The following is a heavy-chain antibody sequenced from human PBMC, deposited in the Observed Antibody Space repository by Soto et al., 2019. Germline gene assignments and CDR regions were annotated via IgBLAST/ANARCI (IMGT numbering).Heavy chain of an antibody. D-gene: IGHD3-10*01. CDR3: AKPSYYGSGSYSYDY. Sequence: QPGGSLRLSCAASGFTFSSYGMHWVRQAPGKGLEWVAVISYDGSNKYYTDSVKGRFTISRDNSKNTLYLQMNSLRAEDTAVYYCAKPSYYGSGSYSYDYWGQGTLVTVSS. V-gene: IGHV3-30*18. J-gene: IGHJ4*02. CDR1: GFTFSSYG. CDR2: ISYDGSNK.